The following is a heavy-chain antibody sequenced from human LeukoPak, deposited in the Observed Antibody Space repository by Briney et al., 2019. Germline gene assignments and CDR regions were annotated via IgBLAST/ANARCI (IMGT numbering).Heavy chain of an antibody. CDR3: ARSIPSGYSYGEMFFDY. CDR2: ISSSGSTI. J-gene: IGHJ4*02. Sequence: GGSLRLSCAASGFTFSDYYMSWIRQAPGKGLEWVSYISSSGSTIYYADPVKGRFTISRDNAKNSLYLQMNSLRAEDTAVYYCARSIPSGYSYGEMFFDYWGQGTLVTVSS. V-gene: IGHV3-11*01. CDR1: GFTFSDYY. D-gene: IGHD5-18*01.